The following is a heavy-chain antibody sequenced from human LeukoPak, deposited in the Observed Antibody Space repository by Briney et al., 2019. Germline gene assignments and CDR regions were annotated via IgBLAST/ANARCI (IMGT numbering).Heavy chain of an antibody. CDR3: ARDRGYTSYDY. Sequence: QSGGSLRLSCADSGFTLRDFWMHWVRQAPGKGLEWVANINQDGSHKYYMDSVKGRFTISRDTAKNSVHLQMNSLRAEDTAVYYCARDRGYTSYDYWGQGIQVTVSS. V-gene: IGHV3-7*01. D-gene: IGHD5-18*01. J-gene: IGHJ4*02. CDR1: GFTLRDFW. CDR2: INQDGSHK.